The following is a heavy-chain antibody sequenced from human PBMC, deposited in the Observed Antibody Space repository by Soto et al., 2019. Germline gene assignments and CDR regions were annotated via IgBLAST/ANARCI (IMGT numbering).Heavy chain of an antibody. Sequence: SETLSLTCTVSGGSISSGGYYWSWIRQHPGKGLEWIGYIYYSGSTYYNPSLKSRVTISVDTSKNQFSLKLSSVTAADTAVYYCARETLGYCSGGSCHYYFDYWGQGTLVTVSS. CDR3: ARETLGYCSGGSCHYYFDY. V-gene: IGHV4-31*03. J-gene: IGHJ4*02. CDR1: GGSISSGGYY. CDR2: IYYSGST. D-gene: IGHD2-15*01.